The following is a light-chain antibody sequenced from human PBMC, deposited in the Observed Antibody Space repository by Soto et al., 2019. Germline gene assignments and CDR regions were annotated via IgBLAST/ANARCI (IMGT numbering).Light chain of an antibody. CDR1: QSISSW. J-gene: IGKJ2*01. Sequence: DIQMTQSPSTLSASVGDRVTITCRASQSISSWLAWYQQKPGTAPKLLIYKASSLESGVPSRFSGSGSGTEFTLTISSLQPDDFATYYCQQYYSFQYTFGQGTKLEIK. CDR3: QQYYSFQYT. CDR2: KAS. V-gene: IGKV1-5*03.